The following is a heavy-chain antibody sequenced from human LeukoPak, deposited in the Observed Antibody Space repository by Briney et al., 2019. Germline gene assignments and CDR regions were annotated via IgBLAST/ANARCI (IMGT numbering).Heavy chain of an antibody. CDR1: GGSISSGGYY. V-gene: IGHV4-31*03. D-gene: IGHD4-17*01. Sequence: SETLSLTCTVSGGSISSGGYYWSWIRQHPGKGLEWIGNIYYSGSTYYNPSLKSRVAISVDTSKNQFSLKLSSVTAADTAVYYCARDREGLRLDYWGQGTLVTVSS. J-gene: IGHJ4*02. CDR3: ARDREGLRLDY. CDR2: IYYSGST.